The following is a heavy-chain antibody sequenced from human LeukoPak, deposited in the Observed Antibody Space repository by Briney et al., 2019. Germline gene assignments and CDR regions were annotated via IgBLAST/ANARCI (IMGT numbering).Heavy chain of an antibody. J-gene: IGHJ3*01. CDR3: VRDGGRYSYASD. V-gene: IGHV3-7*01. D-gene: IGHD5-18*01. CDR2: IKKDGSEK. Sequence: GGSLRLSCTASGFTFGEYAVGWFRQAPGKGLEWVANIKKDGSEKNYVDSVRGRLTISRDNAENSPHLQMNSLRAEDTAVYYCVRDGGRYSYASDWGQGTMVIVSS. CDR1: GFTFGEYA.